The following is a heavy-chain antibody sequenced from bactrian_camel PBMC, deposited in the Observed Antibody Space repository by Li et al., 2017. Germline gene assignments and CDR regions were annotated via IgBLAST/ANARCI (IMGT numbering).Heavy chain of an antibody. V-gene: IGHV3S57*01. CDR1: AYTVRSGC. CDR3: AARRSGECYFWASNWSRGTWYDY. D-gene: IGHD1*01. J-gene: IGHJ4*01. CDR2: FGPSST. Sequence: HVQLVESGGGSVQPGGSLRLSCVATAYTVRSGCMGWFRQTKGEEREVVAAFGPSSTWYADSVKGRFTLSKDNDKNILYLQMNNLKPEDTSIYYCAARRSGECYFWASNWSRGTWYDYWGQGTQVTVS.